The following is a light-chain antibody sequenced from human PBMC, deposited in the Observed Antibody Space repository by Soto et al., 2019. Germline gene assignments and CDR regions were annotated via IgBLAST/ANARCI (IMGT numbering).Light chain of an antibody. V-gene: IGLV2-23*02. CDR2: EVS. J-gene: IGLJ7*01. Sequence: QSALTQPASVSGSPGQSSTISCTGTSSDVWRHNLVSWYQQHPGQAPKLMIYEVSKRPIGVSSRFADYKSGNTASLTIAGLHAEEEADYCCCSYGGSTAVFGGGTQLTVL. CDR3: CSYGGSTAV. CDR1: SSDVWRHNL.